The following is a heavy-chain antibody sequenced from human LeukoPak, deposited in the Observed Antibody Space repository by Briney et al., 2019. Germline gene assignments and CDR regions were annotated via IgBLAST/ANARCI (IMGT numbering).Heavy chain of an antibody. CDR1: GFTFSSYS. CDR2: ISSSNSYI. D-gene: IGHD5-12*01. V-gene: IGHV3-21*01. J-gene: IGHJ6*03. CDR3: ERVSGGYDYSRYYYMDV. Sequence: GGSLRLSCAASGFTFSSYSMNWVRQAPGKGLEWVSSISSSNSYIYYPDSVKGRFTLSRDNDKNSLYLQMNSMRAEDTAVYYCERVSGGYDYSRYYYMDVWGKGTTVTVSS.